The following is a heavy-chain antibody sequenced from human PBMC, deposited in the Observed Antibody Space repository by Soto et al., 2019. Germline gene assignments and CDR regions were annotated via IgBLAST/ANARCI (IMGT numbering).Heavy chain of an antibody. D-gene: IGHD6-25*01. V-gene: IGHV4-30-4*01. J-gene: IGHJ5*02. CDR3: VRTPRQGAAPPHWFDR. CDR2: VYYTGST. Sequence: SETLSLTCTVSGASIRSTDYYWSWIRQAPGKGLEWIGYVYYTGSTYYNPSLMSRLTISVETSKNQFSLKLTSVAPAETAVFYCVRTPRQGAAPPHWFDRWGQGTQVTVSS. CDR1: GASIRSTDYY.